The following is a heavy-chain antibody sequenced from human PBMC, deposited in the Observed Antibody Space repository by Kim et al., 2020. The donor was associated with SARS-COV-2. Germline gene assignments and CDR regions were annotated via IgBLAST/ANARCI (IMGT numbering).Heavy chain of an antibody. Sequence: DSVKGRFNISRDNAKNSLYLQMNTLRAGDTAVYYCARGTYFYGAGGQVDYWGQGTLVTVSS. J-gene: IGHJ4*02. D-gene: IGHD3-10*01. CDR3: ARGTYFYGAGGQVDY. V-gene: IGHV3-7*01.